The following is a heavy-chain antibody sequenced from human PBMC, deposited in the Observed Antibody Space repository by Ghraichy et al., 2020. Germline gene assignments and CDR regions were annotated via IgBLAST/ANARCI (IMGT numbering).Heavy chain of an antibody. V-gene: IGHV1-46*01. Sequence: ASVKVSCKASRYLFTSSFMHWVRLAPGQRHEWMGIINPSGGSTRYAQKFQGRVTMTRDTSTSTVYMGLSSLRSEDTAVYYCAREGQFYYESSGYYPFEYWGQGTLVIVST. CDR1: RYLFTSSF. CDR2: INPSGGST. CDR3: AREGQFYYESSGYYPFEY. J-gene: IGHJ4*02. D-gene: IGHD3-22*01.